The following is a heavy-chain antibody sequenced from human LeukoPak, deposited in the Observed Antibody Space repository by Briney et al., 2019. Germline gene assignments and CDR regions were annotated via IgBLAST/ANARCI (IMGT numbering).Heavy chain of an antibody. CDR2: ISAYNGNT. CDR1: GYTFTSYG. V-gene: IGHV1-18*01. CDR3: ARDREGYCSSTSCRSTPIDY. J-gene: IGHJ4*02. Sequence: ASVKVSCKASGYTFTSYGISWVRQAPGQGLEWMGWISAYNGNTNYAQKLQGRVTMTTDTSTSTAYMELRSLRSDDTAVYYCARDREGYCSSTSCRSTPIDYWGQGTLVTVSS. D-gene: IGHD2-2*01.